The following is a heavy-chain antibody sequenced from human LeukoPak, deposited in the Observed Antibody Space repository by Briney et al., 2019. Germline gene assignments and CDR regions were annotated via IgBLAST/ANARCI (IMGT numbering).Heavy chain of an antibody. CDR1: GFTFSSYG. D-gene: IGHD3-3*01. J-gene: IGHJ4*02. V-gene: IGHV3-33*01. CDR3: ARDLRRVLEFDY. Sequence: GGSLRLSCAASGFTFSSYGMHWVRQAPGKGLEWVAVIWYDGSNKYYADSMKGRFTISRDNSKNTLYLQMNSLRAEDTAVYYCARDLRRVLEFDYWGQGTLVTVSS. CDR2: IWYDGSNK.